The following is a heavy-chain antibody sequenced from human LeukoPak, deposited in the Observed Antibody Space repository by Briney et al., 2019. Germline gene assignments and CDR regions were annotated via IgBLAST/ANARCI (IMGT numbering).Heavy chain of an antibody. CDR2: INPSGGST. J-gene: IGHJ6*02. D-gene: IGHD3-22*01. Sequence: ASVTVSCKASGYIFTGYYMHWVRQAPGQGLEWMGLINPSGGSTIYAQKFQGRVTMTRDTSTSTVYMELSSLRSEDTAVYYCARDSGGDSSGYYYYYYGMDVWGQGTTVTVAS. V-gene: IGHV1-46*01. CDR1: GYIFTGYY. CDR3: ARDSGGDSSGYYYYYYGMDV.